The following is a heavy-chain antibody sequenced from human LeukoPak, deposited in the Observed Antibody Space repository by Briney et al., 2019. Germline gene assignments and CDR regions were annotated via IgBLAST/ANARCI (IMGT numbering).Heavy chain of an antibody. D-gene: IGHD2-15*01. Sequence: SQTLSLTCTVSGGSISSGSYYWSWIRQPAGKGLEWIGRIYTSGRTNYNPSLKSRVTISVDTSKNQFSLKLSSVTAADTAVYYCARGLVGYCSGGSCKPRAQYYFDYWGQGTLVTVSS. CDR1: GGSISSGSYY. V-gene: IGHV4-61*02. CDR2: IYTSGRT. J-gene: IGHJ4*02. CDR3: ARGLVGYCSGGSCKPRAQYYFDY.